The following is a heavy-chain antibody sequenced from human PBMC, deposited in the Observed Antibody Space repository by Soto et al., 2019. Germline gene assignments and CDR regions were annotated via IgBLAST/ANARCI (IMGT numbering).Heavy chain of an antibody. J-gene: IGHJ4*02. CDR2: IHYSGTT. D-gene: IGHD6-13*01. Sequence: TLSLPCTVSGGSMRNYFWTWIRQPPGKGLEWIGCIHYSGTTSFFPSYNPSLRSRVTISEDTSKNQFSLKLLSVTTADTAVYFCAAGEASSRNLAPYYLDFWGQGTLVTVSS. V-gene: IGHV4-59*01. CDR3: AAGEASSRNLAPYYLDF. CDR1: GGSMRNYF.